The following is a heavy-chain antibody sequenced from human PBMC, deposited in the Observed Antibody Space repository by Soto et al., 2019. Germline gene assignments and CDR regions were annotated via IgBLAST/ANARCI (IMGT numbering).Heavy chain of an antibody. J-gene: IGHJ6*02. CDR3: ARERPRRKSYTGGYCYCGMDV. Sequence: PGESLKISCNGSGYNFTSYWINWVRLMSGKGREWMGRIDPSYSYTKYSPSFQGHVTISVDKSINTAYLQWSSVKASDTAMYYCARERPRRKSYTGGYCYCGMDVWGQGTTVTVSS. CDR1: GYNFTSYW. V-gene: IGHV5-10-1*01. D-gene: IGHD3-16*01. CDR2: IDPSYSYT.